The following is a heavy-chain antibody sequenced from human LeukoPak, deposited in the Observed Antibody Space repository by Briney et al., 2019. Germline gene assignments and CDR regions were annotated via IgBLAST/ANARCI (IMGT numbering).Heavy chain of an antibody. D-gene: IGHD3-3*01. CDR3: AKMEGQRLYDYCMDV. Sequence: GGSLRLSCAASGYAFSNFAMSWVRQAPGKGLEWVSAMSGSGYYTYYVESVKGRFTISRDNSKNTLYLHMNSLRADDTAVYYCAKMEGQRLYDYCMDVWGRGTTVTVSS. V-gene: IGHV3-23*01. J-gene: IGHJ6*03. CDR1: GYAFSNFA. CDR2: MSGSGYYT.